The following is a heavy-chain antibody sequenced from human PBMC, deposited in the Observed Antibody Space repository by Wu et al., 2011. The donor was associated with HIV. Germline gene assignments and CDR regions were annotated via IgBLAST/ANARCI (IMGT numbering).Heavy chain of an antibody. V-gene: IGHV1-2*02. Sequence: QVQLVQSGAEVKKPGASVKVSCKASGYTFTGYYMYWVRQAPGQGLEWMGWINPNNGGTNYAQKFQGRVTMTRDTSISTAYMELSRLRSDDTAVYYCASNIAEDGSGSSNWFDPWGQGTLVTVSS. J-gene: IGHJ5*02. CDR1: GYTFTGYY. CDR2: INPNNGGT. D-gene: IGHD3-10*01. CDR3: ASNIAEDGSGSSNWFDP.